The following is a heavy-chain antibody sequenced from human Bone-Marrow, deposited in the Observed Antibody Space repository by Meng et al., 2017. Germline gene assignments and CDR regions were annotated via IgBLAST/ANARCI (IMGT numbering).Heavy chain of an antibody. V-gene: IGHV4-4*02. D-gene: IGHD1-14*01. Sequence: QALLQESGPGLVKPSGTLSLTCAVSGGPISSRNWWSWVRQPPGKGLEWIGKIYHSGITIYNPSLKSRVTMSVDNSKNQFSLKLNSMTAADTAVYYCARDPTGGEDHQRVWGQGTLVTVSS. CDR3: ARDPTGGEDHQRV. CDR1: GGPISSRNW. CDR2: IYHSGIT. J-gene: IGHJ4*02.